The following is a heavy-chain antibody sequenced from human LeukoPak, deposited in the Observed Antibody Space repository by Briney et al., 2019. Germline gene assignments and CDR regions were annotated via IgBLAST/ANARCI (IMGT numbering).Heavy chain of an antibody. CDR2: ISSSGSTI. Sequence: GGSLRLSCAASGFTFSDYYMSWIRQAPGEGLGWVSYISSSGSTIYYADSVKGRFTISRDNAENSLYLQMNSLRAEDTAVYYCAGGAIGDAFDIWGQGTMVTVSS. V-gene: IGHV3-11*01. J-gene: IGHJ3*02. CDR1: GFTFSDYY. CDR3: AGGAIGDAFDI.